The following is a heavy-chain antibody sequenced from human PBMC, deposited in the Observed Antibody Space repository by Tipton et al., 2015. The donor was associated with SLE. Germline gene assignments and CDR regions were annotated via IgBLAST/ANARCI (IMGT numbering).Heavy chain of an antibody. D-gene: IGHD3-9*01. CDR1: GGSLNNHF. V-gene: IGHV4-4*07. Sequence: LRLSCTVSGGSLNNHFCSWVRQSAGKGLEWIGRVSPSGGTNYNPSLKSRVTMSVDTSRNQFSLNPSSLTAADTAVYFWARDKWGEYTASTGYFWSFDPWGQGIPVTVSS. J-gene: IGHJ5*02. CDR2: VSPSGGT. CDR3: ARDKWGEYTASTGYFWSFDP.